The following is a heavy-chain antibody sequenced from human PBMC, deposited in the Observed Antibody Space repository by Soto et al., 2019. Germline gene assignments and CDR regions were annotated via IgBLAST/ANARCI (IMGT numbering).Heavy chain of an antibody. CDR1: GDSISSNNYH. Sequence: QLQLQESGPGLVKPSETLSFTCTVSGDSISSNNYHWGWIRQPPGKGLEWIGSMYHSGNTYHNPSLKSRVTISVDTSKNQLSLNLRSVTAADTAVYYCARHRGPTGPNYWGQGALVTVSS. CDR3: ARHRGPTGPNY. J-gene: IGHJ4*02. CDR2: MYHSGNT. D-gene: IGHD3-10*01. V-gene: IGHV4-39*01.